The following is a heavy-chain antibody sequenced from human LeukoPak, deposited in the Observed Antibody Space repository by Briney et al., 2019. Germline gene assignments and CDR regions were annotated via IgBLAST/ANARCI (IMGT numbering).Heavy chain of an antibody. CDR3: ARSARLMKGVVEVTALDD. CDR2: ISGSSSYI. Sequence: GGSLGLSCAASGFTFSGYDMNWVRQAPGKGLEWVSSISGSSSYIYYADSVKGRFTISRDNAKNSLYLQMNSLRADDTAVYYCARSARLMKGVVEVTALDDWGQGTLVTVSS. V-gene: IGHV3-21*01. D-gene: IGHD3-3*01. J-gene: IGHJ4*02. CDR1: GFTFSGYD.